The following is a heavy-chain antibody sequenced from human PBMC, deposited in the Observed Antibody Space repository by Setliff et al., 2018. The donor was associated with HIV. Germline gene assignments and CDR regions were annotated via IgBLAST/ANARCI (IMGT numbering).Heavy chain of an antibody. J-gene: IGHJ4*02. V-gene: IGHV5-51*01. CDR2: IYPGDSDT. CDR3: ARRASKASLDY. CDR1: GYTFTSYW. Sequence: GESLKISCKGSGYTFTSYWIGWVRQMPGKGLEWMGIIYPGDSDTRYSPSFQGRITISADKSINTAYLQWSSLQASDTAMYYCARRASKASLDYWGQGTLVTVSS.